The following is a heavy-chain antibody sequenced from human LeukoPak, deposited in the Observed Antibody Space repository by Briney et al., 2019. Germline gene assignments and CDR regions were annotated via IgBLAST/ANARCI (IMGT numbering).Heavy chain of an antibody. J-gene: IGHJ4*02. D-gene: IGHD5-24*01. Sequence: PSETLSLTCTVSGVSISTYYWSWIRQPPGKGLEWIGSISYRGTTFYNPSLKSRVPISLEPSQNQFFLKVSSVTAAEKAVYYCARGPHPGGAGYNLIDHWGEGTLVTVSP. V-gene: IGHV4-59*05. CDR1: GVSISTYY. CDR2: ISYRGTT. CDR3: ARGPHPGGAGYNLIDH.